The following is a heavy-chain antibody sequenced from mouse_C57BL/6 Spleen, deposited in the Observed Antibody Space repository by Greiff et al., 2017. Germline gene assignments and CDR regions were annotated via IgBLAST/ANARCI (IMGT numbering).Heavy chain of an antibody. D-gene: IGHD1-1*01. CDR1: GFTFSDYY. CDR3: ARITTVVAGGYFDV. CDR2: INYDGSST. J-gene: IGHJ1*03. Sequence: EVQLVESEGGLVQPGSSMKLSCTASGFTFSDYYMAWVRQVPEKGLEWVANINYDGSSTYYLDSLKSRFIISRDNAKNILYLQMSSLKSEDTATYYCARITTVVAGGYFDVWGTGTTVTVSS. V-gene: IGHV5-16*01.